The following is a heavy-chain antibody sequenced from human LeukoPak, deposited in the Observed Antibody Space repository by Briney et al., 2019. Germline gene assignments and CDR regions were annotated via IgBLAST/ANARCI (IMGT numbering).Heavy chain of an antibody. Sequence: SETLSLTCAVYGETFIHNFWTWIRQPPGKGLEWIGQINHSESTYYNPSLKSRVTILVDTSKNQFSLKLTSVTAADTAVYYCARAMPYFYGSIAVPGTIDYWGQGILVTVSS. CDR2: INHSEST. V-gene: IGHV4-34*01. J-gene: IGHJ4*02. CDR1: GETFIHNF. CDR3: ARAMPYFYGSIAVPGTIDY. D-gene: IGHD6-19*01.